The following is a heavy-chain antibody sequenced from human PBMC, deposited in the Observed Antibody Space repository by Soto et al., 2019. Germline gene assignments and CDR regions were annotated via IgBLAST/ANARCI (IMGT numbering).Heavy chain of an antibody. V-gene: IGHV1-18*04. D-gene: IGHD3-10*01. CDR1: GYTFTSYG. J-gene: IGHJ4*02. Sequence: ASVKVSCKASGYTFTSYGISWVRQAPGQGLEWMGWISAYNGNTNYAQKLQGRVTMTTDTYTSTAYMELRSLRSDDTAVYYCARSYGSGSYLLKYYFDYWGQGTLVTVSS. CDR2: ISAYNGNT. CDR3: ARSYGSGSYLLKYYFDY.